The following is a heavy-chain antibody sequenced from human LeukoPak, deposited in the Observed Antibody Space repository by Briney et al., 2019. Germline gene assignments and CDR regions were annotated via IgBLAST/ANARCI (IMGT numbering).Heavy chain of an antibody. V-gene: IGHV3-74*01. CDR3: TRRVSATRWFDP. J-gene: IGHJ5*02. CDR2: ISGDGTAI. CDR1: GFTFSSHW. Sequence: AGGSLRLSCAASGFTFSSHWMHWVRQAPGKGLVWVSRISGDGTAIIYADSVKGRFTISRDNADNTLYLQMTSLRVEDTAVYYCTRRVSATRWFDPWGQGTLVTVSS. D-gene: IGHD5/OR15-5a*01.